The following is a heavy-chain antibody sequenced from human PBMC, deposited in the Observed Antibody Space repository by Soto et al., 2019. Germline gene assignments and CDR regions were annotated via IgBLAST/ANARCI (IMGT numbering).Heavy chain of an antibody. Sequence: PGGSLRLSCAASGFTFSSYGMHWVRQAPGKGLEWVAVISYDGSNKYYADSVKGRFTISRDNSKSTLYLQMNSLRAEDTALYYCAKGRSYYYYGVDVWGQGTTATVSS. J-gene: IGHJ6*02. CDR1: GFTFSSYG. CDR2: ISYDGSNK. V-gene: IGHV3-30*18. CDR3: AKGRSYYYYGVDV.